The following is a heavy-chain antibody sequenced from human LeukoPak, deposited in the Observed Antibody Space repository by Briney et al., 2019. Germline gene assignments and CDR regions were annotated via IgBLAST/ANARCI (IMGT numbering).Heavy chain of an antibody. D-gene: IGHD6-6*01. CDR1: GGSISSSSYY. Sequence: SETLSLTCTVSGGSISSSSYYWGWIRQPPGKGLEWIGSIYYSGSTYYNPSLKSRVTISVDTSKNQFSLKLSSVTAADTAVYYCARQQSIAARPVGRFDPWGQGTLVTVSS. CDR2: IYYSGST. J-gene: IGHJ5*02. CDR3: ARQQSIAARPVGRFDP. V-gene: IGHV4-39*07.